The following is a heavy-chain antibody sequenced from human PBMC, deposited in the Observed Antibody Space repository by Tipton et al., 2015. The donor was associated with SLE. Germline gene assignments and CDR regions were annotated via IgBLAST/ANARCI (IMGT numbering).Heavy chain of an antibody. Sequence: TLSLTCTVSGDSIRSGSYYWSWIRQPAGKGLEWIGRIYSSGSTNYNPSLKSRVTISVDTSKNQFSLKLSSVTAADTAVYYCASTPTFTMVRGVIITHYYYYMDVWGKGTTVTVSS. J-gene: IGHJ6*03. CDR1: GDSIRSGSYY. CDR3: ASTPTFTMVRGVIITHYYYYMDV. V-gene: IGHV4-61*02. D-gene: IGHD3-10*01. CDR2: IYSSGST.